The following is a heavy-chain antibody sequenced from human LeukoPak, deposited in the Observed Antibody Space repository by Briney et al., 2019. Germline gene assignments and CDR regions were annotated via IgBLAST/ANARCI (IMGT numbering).Heavy chain of an antibody. D-gene: IGHD3-3*01. CDR2: IYYSGST. Sequence: SETLSLTCTVSGGSVSSGSYYWSWIRQPPGKGLEWIGYIYYSGSTNYNPSLKSRVTISVDTSKNQFSLKLSSVTAADTAVYYCARKRWSGCGPFDYWGQGTLVTVSS. CDR1: GGSVSSGSYY. J-gene: IGHJ4*02. V-gene: IGHV4-61*01. CDR3: ARKRWSGCGPFDY.